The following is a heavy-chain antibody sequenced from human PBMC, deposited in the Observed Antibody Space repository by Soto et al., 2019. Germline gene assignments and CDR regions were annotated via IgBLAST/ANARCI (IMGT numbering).Heavy chain of an antibody. V-gene: IGHV3-23*01. J-gene: IGHJ6*02. CDR2: ISGSGGSR. CDR3: AKEGTAEWIHYYYPTDV. CDR1: GFNFSSFA. D-gene: IGHD5-18*01. Sequence: EVQLLESGGGLVQPGGSLRLSCAGSGFNFSSFAMTWVRQAPGKGLEWVSTISGSGGSRFYAASVKGRFTLTRDNSKDTVYLQMNRLRVEDTAFYYCAKEGTAEWIHYYYPTDVWGRGTPVIVSS.